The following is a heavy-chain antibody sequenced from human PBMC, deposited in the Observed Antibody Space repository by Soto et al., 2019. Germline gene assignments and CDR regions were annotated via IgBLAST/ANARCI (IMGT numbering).Heavy chain of an antibody. CDR3: SSRSPDYMIRN. D-gene: IGHD3-22*01. CDR2: IRTKVISYMT. J-gene: IGHJ4*02. V-gene: IGHV3-73*01. CDR1: AFTFSGSS. Sequence: RESLRLSCAVSAFTFSGSSLHWVRQASGKWLEWVGRIRTKVISYMTAYAASVTGRYTISRDDSRNTAYLQMNILKTEDRAVYYCSSRSPDYMIRNWGQRTLLSV.